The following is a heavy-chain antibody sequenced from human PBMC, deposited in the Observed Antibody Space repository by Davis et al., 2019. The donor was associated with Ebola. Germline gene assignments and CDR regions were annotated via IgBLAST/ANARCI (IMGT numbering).Heavy chain of an antibody. Sequence: GESLKISCAASGFTFSSYWMHWVRQAPGKGLVWVSRINSDGSSTSYADSVKGRFTISRDNAKNSLYLQMNSLRDEDTAVYYCARVGGYYGDLFDYWGQGTLVTVSS. CDR3: ARVGGYYGDLFDY. V-gene: IGHV3-74*01. CDR2: INSDGSST. CDR1: GFTFSSYW. J-gene: IGHJ4*02. D-gene: IGHD4-17*01.